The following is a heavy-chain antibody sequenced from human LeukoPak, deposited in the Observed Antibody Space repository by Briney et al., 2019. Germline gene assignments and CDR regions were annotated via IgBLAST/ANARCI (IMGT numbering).Heavy chain of an antibody. CDR3: AKDSGRIWFGELGFDY. CDR1: GFTFDDYA. V-gene: IGHV3-9*01. Sequence: PGGSLRLSCAASGFTFDDYAMHWVRQAPGKGLEWVSGISWNSGSIGYADSVKGRFTISRDNAKNSLYLQMNSLRAEDTALYYCAKDSGRIWFGELGFDYWGQGTLVTVSS. CDR2: ISWNSGSI. D-gene: IGHD3-10*01. J-gene: IGHJ4*02.